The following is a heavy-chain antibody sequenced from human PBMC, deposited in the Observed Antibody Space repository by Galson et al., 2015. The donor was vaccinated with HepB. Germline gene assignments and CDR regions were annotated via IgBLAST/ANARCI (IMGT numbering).Heavy chain of an antibody. V-gene: IGHV1-18*01. Sequence: SVKVSCKASGYTFSTYSITWVRQAPGQGLEWMGWISPYNRDTKYARKFQGRVTMTTDTFTSTAYMELRSLRSDDTAFYYCARGALVEVVGGSQNNWFAPLGPGNPGHRLL. D-gene: IGHD2-15*01. CDR2: ISPYNRDT. CDR1: GYTFSTYS. J-gene: IGHJ5*02. CDR3: ARGALVEVVGGSQNNWFAP.